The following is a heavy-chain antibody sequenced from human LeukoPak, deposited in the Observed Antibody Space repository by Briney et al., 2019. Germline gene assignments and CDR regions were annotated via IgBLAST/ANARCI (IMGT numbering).Heavy chain of an antibody. Sequence: GGSLRLSCSASGFTFSSYAMHWVRQAPGEGLEYVSAISSNGGSTYYADSVKGRFTISRGNSKNTLYLQMSSLRAEDTAVYYCVKVPCSSTSCYYFDYWGQGTLVTVSS. CDR2: ISSNGGST. J-gene: IGHJ4*02. CDR1: GFTFSSYA. CDR3: VKVPCSSTSCYYFDY. D-gene: IGHD2-2*01. V-gene: IGHV3-64D*06.